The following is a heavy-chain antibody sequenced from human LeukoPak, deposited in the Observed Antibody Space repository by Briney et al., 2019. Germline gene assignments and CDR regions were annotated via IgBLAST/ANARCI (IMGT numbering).Heavy chain of an antibody. V-gene: IGHV1-8*01. D-gene: IGHD3-16*01. CDR3: ARDQPRQGAYYYGMDV. CDR2: MNPNSGNT. CDR1: GYTFTSYD. Sequence: ASVKVSCKASGYTFTSYDINWVRQATGQGLEWMGWMNPNSGNTGYAQKFQGRVTITRDTSASTAYMELSSLRSEDTAVYYCARDQPRQGAYYYGMDVWGQGTTVTVSS. J-gene: IGHJ6*02.